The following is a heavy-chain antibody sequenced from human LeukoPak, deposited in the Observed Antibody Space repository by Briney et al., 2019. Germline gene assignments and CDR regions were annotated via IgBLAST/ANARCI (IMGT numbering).Heavy chain of an antibody. D-gene: IGHD2-2*01. CDR1: GGSFSGYY. Sequence: PSETLSLTCAVYGGSFSGYYWSWIRQPPGKGLEWIGEINHSGSTNYNPSLKSRGTISVDTSKNQFSMKLSSVTAADTAVYYCARASPSVVVPAATDYWGQGTLVTVSS. V-gene: IGHV4-34*01. CDR3: ARASPSVVVPAATDY. J-gene: IGHJ4*02. CDR2: INHSGST.